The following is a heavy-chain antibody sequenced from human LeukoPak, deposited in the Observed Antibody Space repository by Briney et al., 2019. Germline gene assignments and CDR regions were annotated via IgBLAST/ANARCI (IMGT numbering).Heavy chain of an antibody. J-gene: IGHJ4*02. CDR2: ISGGSSYI. V-gene: IGHV3-21*01. CDR1: GFTFSSYT. CDR3: ARDTITGSTLRVY. D-gene: IGHD1-7*01. Sequence: GGSLRLSCAASGFTFSSYTMTWVRQAPGKGLEWVSSISGGSSYIYYADSVKGRFTISRDNAKNSLYLQMNSLGAGDMAVYYCARDTITGSTLRVYWGQGTLVTVSS.